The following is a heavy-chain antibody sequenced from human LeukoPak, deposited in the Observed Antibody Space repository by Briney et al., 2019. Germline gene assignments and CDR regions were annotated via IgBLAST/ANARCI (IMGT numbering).Heavy chain of an antibody. CDR1: GFTFSSYE. V-gene: IGHV3-7*01. D-gene: IGHD1-14*01. Sequence: GGSLRLSCAASGFTFSSYEMNWVRQAPGKGLEWVANIKKDGSEKYYGDSVEGRFTFSRDNAKNSVYLHMNSVRAEDTAVYYCARGIIGDNYYGLDVWGQGTTVTVSS. CDR3: ARGIIGDNYYGLDV. CDR2: IKKDGSEK. J-gene: IGHJ6*02.